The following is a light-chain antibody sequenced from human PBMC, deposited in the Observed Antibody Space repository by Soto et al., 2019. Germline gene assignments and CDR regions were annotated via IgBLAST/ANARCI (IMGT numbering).Light chain of an antibody. V-gene: IGLV2-11*01. J-gene: IGLJ1*01. CDR2: DVS. CDR1: SSDVGGFYY. Sequence: QSVLTQPPSVSGSPGQSVTISCTGTSSDVGGFYYVSWYQHHPGKAPKLMIYDVSTRPSGVPDRFSGSKSGNTASLTISGLQAEDVADYYCCSYAGGYTHYVFASGTKVTVL. CDR3: CSYAGGYTHYV.